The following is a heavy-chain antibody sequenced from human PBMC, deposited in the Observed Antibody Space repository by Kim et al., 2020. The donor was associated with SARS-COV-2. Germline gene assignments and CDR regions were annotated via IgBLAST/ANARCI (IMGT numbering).Heavy chain of an antibody. J-gene: IGHJ6*02. CDR2: MGSAGDT. CDR1: GFILSNYD. V-gene: IGHV3-13*01. CDR3: TRKKPVTGMDV. D-gene: IGHD4-17*01. Sequence: GGSLRLSCAASGFILSNYDIHWVRQTTGKGLEWVSGMGSAGDTHYADSVKGRFTVSRDNAKNSLFLQMNSLTVGDTAVYYCTRKKPVTGMDVWGQGTAVT.